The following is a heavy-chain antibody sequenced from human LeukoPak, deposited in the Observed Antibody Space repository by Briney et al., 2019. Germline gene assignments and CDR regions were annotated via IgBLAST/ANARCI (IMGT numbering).Heavy chain of an antibody. D-gene: IGHD2-21*02. CDR3: AKEVDCPSDCLFFHS. CDR2: INRRGHT. Sequence: GGSLRLSCAASGFTFDRFTIHWVRHTPGKGLEWVSLINRRGHTFYADSVKGRFTISRDNSRNSVFLQMNSLRPEDTALYHCAKEVDCPSDCLFFHSWGQGTLVTVSS. J-gene: IGHJ4*02. V-gene: IGHV3-43*01. CDR1: GFTFDRFT.